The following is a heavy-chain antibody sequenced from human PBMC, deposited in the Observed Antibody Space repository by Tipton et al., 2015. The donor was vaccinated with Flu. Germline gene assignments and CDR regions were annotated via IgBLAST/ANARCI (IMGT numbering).Heavy chain of an antibody. CDR2: IYRGGNT. D-gene: IGHD2-15*01. V-gene: IGHV3-53*01. J-gene: IGHJ6*02. CDR1: GFTVSSNH. Sequence: SLRLSCATSGFTVSSNHMSWVRQAPGKRPECVSVIYRGGNTYYADSVKGRFTISRDNSKDTLYLQMNSLRAEDTAVYYCARVGSRLNSYGMDVWSQGTTVTVSS. CDR3: ARVGSRLNSYGMDV.